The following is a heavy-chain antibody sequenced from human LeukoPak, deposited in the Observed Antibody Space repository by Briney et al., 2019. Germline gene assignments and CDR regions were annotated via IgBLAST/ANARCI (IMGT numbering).Heavy chain of an antibody. J-gene: IGHJ4*02. CDR2: LYIDGRST. D-gene: IGHD2-21*01. V-gene: IGHV3-74*01. Sequence: GGSLRLSCAASGFTFSSYWMHWVRHAPGRGLVWVSRLYIDGRSTSFGDSVTGRFTMSKDNAKNTLYLQMNRLRAEDTAVYYCVRDVWGDRDGFFDNWGQGTLVTVSS. CDR1: GFTFSSYW. CDR3: VRDVWGDRDGFFDN.